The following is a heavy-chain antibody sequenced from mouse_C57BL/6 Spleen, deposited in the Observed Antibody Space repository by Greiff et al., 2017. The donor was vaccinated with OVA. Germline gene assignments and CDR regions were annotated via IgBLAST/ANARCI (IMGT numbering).Heavy chain of an antibody. CDR2: IDPSDSYT. V-gene: IGHV1-50*01. J-gene: IGHJ4*01. D-gene: IGHD4-1*01. CDR3: ARRGGTGYAMDY. Sequence: QVQLQQPGAELVKPGASVKLSCKASGYTFTSYWMQWVKQRPGQGLEWIGEIDPSDSYTNYNQKFKGKATLTVATSSSTAYMQLSSLTSEDSAVYYCARRGGTGYAMDYWGQGTSVTVSS. CDR1: GYTFTSYW.